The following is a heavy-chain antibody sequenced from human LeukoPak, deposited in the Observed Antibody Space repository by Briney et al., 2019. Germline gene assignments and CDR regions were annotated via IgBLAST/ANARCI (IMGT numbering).Heavy chain of an antibody. D-gene: IGHD5-18*01. V-gene: IGHV3-30*02. CDR2: IRYDGSNK. CDR1: AFTFSRYG. CDR3: AKSMVSLYGMDV. J-gene: IGHJ6*02. Sequence: RGSLRLSCAASAFTFSRYGMHWVRQAPGKGLEWVAFIRYDGSNKYYADSVKGRFTISRDNSKNTLYLQMNSLRAEDTAVYYCAKSMVSLYGMDVWGQGTTVTVSS.